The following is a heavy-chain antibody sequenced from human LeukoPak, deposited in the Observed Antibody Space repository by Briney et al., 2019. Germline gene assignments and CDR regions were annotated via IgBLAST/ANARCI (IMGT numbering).Heavy chain of an antibody. V-gene: IGHV3-53*01. CDR1: GFTVSSNY. D-gene: IGHD3-3*01. J-gene: IGHJ4*02. CDR2: IYSGGST. CDR3: ARVRGATYYDFLSGYYPSGYCYY. Sequence: GGSLRLSCAASGFTVSSNYMSWVRQAPGKGLEWVSVIYSGGSTYYADSVKGRFTISRDNSKNTLYLQMNSLRAEDTAVYYCARVRGATYYDFLSGYYPSGYCYYWGQGTLVSVPS.